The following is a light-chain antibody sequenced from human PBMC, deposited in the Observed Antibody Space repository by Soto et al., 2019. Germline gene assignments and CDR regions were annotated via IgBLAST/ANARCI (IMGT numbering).Light chain of an antibody. CDR1: QSVSRY. CDR2: DAS. V-gene: IGKV3-11*01. J-gene: IGKJ1*01. Sequence: EIALTQSPATLSLSPGERATLSCRASQSVSRYLAWYQQKPGQAPRLLIYDASNRATGIPARFSGSGSGTDFTLTISSLEPEDFAFYYCQQRTNWPPWTFGQGTKVEIK. CDR3: QQRTNWPPWT.